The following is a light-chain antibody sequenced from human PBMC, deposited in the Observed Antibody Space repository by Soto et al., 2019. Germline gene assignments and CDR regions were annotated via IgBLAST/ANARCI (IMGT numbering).Light chain of an antibody. V-gene: IGKV3-11*01. CDR2: DAS. CDR3: QQRSNWPLVT. J-gene: IGKJ1*01. CDR1: QSVSSY. Sequence: EIVLTQSPATLSLSPGERATLSCRASQSVSSYLAWYQQKPGQAPRLLIYDASNRATGIPARFSGSGSGTDFTLTISSLVPEDFAVYYCQQRSNWPLVTFGQGTKVEIK.